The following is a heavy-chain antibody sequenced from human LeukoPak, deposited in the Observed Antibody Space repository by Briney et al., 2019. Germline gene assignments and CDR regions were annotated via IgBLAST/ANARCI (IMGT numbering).Heavy chain of an antibody. CDR3: AKDGDTMSGTYYYDMDV. J-gene: IGHJ6*03. D-gene: IGHD1-26*01. Sequence: GGSLRLSCTASGFTFSSYDISWVRQAPGKGLEWVSTISGLGGRTYYADSVKGRFTISRDNSKNTLYLQMNSLRGEDTAVYYCAKDGDTMSGTYYYDMDVWGKGTTVTIS. CDR2: ISGLGGRT. CDR1: GFTFSSYD. V-gene: IGHV3-23*01.